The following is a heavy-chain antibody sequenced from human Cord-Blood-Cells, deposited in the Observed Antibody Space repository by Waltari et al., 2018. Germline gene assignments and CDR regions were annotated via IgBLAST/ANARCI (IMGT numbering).Heavy chain of an antibody. CDR1: GFTVSRHY. CDR2: IYSGGRT. D-gene: IGHD4-4*01. V-gene: IGHV3-53*01. Sequence: EVQLVESGGGLIQPGGSLRPSWAASGFTVSRHYMSWVRQAPGKGLEWVLVIYSGGRTYYADSVKGRFTIARDNSKKTLYLQMNSLRAEDTAVYYCARDHSNFDYWGQGTLVTVSS. J-gene: IGHJ4*02. CDR3: ARDHSNFDY.